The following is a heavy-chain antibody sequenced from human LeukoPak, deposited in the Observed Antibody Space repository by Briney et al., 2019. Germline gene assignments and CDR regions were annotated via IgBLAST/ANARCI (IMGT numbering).Heavy chain of an antibody. D-gene: IGHD5-24*01. J-gene: IGHJ4*02. CDR1: GDSFSGYY. V-gene: IGHV4-34*01. CDR2: INHSGST. Sequence: PSETLSLTCAVYGDSFSGYYWNWIRQPPGKGLEWIGEINHSGSTNYNPSLKSRVTISVDTSKNQFSLKLSSVTAADTAVYYCATVGREGYNFHYWGQGTLVTVSS. CDR3: ATVGREGYNFHY.